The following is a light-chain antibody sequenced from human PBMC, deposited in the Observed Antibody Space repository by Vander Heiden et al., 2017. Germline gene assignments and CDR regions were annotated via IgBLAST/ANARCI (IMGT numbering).Light chain of an antibody. V-gene: IGLV2-14*01. CDR1: SSDVGGYNY. J-gene: IGLJ3*02. CDR3: SSYTSSTRV. Sequence: QSALTQPASESGSPGQSITISCTGTSSDVGGYNYVSWYQQHPGKAPKLMIYEVSNRPSGVSNRFSGSKSGNTASLTISGLQAEDEADYYCSSYTSSTRVFGGGTKLTVL. CDR2: EVS.